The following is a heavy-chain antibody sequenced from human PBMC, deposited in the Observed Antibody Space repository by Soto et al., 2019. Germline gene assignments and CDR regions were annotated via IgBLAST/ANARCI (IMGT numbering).Heavy chain of an antibody. Sequence: QITLKESGPTLIQPTQTLTLTCAFSGFSLSTTGVXXGXXXXXXXKXPEWLVILYWEDKKRYRPSLKTRLTITKDTSKNQVVLTXXXXXXXXTATYYCAHRSSISLFDYWGQGALVTLSS. V-gene: IGHV2-5*02. J-gene: IGHJ4*02. CDR2: LYWEDKK. CDR1: GFSLSTTGVX. D-gene: IGHD3-3*02. CDR3: AHRSSISLFDY.